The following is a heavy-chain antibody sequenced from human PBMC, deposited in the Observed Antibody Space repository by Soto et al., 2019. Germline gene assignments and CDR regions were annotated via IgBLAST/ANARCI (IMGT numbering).Heavy chain of an antibody. J-gene: IGHJ6*02. Sequence: ASVKVSCKASGYTFTGYYMHWVRQAPGQGLEWMGWINPNSGGTNYAQKFQGWVTMTRDTSISTAYMELSRLRSDDTAVYYCARVSQYYYYGMDVWGQGTRVTVSS. CDR3: ARVSQYYYYGMDV. CDR1: GYTFTGYY. CDR2: INPNSGGT. V-gene: IGHV1-2*04.